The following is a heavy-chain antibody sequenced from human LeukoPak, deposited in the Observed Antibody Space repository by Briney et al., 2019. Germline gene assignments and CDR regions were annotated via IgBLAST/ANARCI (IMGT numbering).Heavy chain of an antibody. D-gene: IGHD4-11*01. J-gene: IGHJ4*02. CDR2: IYTSGST. CDR1: VGSISSYY. CDR3: ARGRYSIEGTYFDY. Sequence: SETLSLTCTVSVGSISSYYWSWIRQPAGKGLEWIGRIYTSGSTNYNPSLKSRVTMSVDTSKNQFSLKLSSVAAADTAVYYCARGRYSIEGTYFDYWGQGTLVTVSS. V-gene: IGHV4-4*07.